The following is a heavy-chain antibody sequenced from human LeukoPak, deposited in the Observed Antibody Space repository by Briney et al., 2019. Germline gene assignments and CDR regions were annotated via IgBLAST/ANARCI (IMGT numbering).Heavy chain of an antibody. CDR3: ARDRPDVFDI. Sequence: GSLRLSCAATGFTFSTYSMNRVRQAPGKGLEWVSSISSSSSYIYYADSVQGRFTISRDNAKNSLYLQMNSLRAEDTAVYYCARDRPDVFDIWGQGTMVTVSS. CDR2: ISSSSSYI. CDR1: GFTFSTYS. J-gene: IGHJ3*02. V-gene: IGHV3-21*01.